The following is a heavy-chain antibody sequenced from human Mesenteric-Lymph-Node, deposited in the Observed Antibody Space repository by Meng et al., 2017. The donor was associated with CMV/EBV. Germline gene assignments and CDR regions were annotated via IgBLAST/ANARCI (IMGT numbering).Heavy chain of an antibody. CDR3: ARGRGVGATQMRYFDV. D-gene: IGHD1-26*01. V-gene: IGHV4-34*01. CDR1: GGSFGDYY. J-gene: IGHJ2*01. Sequence: GSLRLSCAIYGGSFGDYYWSWIRQPPGEGQEWIGEINYDGGTNYNPSLRSRVSISIDTFKNQYYLNLRSTTAADTAIYYCARGRGVGATQMRYFDVWGRGTLVTVSS. CDR2: INYDGGT.